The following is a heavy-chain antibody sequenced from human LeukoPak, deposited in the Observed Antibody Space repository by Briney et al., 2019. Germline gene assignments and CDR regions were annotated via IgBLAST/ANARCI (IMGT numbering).Heavy chain of an antibody. CDR3: AKVTYGSGTYGAFDS. CDR1: RFTVSSNY. D-gene: IGHD3-10*01. V-gene: IGHV3-66*01. CDR2: IYSGGRT. Sequence: PGGSLRLSCAASRFTVSSNYMSWVRQAPGKGLEWVSVIYSGGRTYNADSVKGRFTISRDKSKNTLYLQMNSLRAEDTAIYYCAKVTYGSGTYGAFDSWGQGTLVTVSS. J-gene: IGHJ4*02.